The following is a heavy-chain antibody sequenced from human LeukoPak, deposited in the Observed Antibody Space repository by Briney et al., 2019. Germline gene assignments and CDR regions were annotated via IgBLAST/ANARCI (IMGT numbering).Heavy chain of an antibody. D-gene: IGHD3-10*01. CDR1: GFTFSIYA. J-gene: IGHJ3*01. V-gene: IGHV3-23*01. CDR2: ISHSGSRK. CDR3: ARDLGRFYNVKAFDL. Sequence: GGSLRLSSAASGFTFSIYAMGWVRQAPGKGLEWVSPISHSGSRKYYADSVKGRFTIARDNTKKSLYLQMDNPRAEDAAVYDCARDLGRFYNVKAFDLWGQGTLVTVSS.